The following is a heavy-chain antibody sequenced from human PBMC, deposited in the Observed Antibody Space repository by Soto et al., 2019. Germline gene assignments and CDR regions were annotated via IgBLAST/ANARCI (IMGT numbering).Heavy chain of an antibody. D-gene: IGHD3-22*01. Sequence: SVKVSCKASGGTFGSDAITWVRQAPGQGLEWVGRIIPIFGTTNYAQNLQGRVTISADKSTLTSYMELHSLTSDDTALYYCARDRTDSGYYTNWLDPWGQGTQVPVSS. CDR3: ARDRTDSGYYTNWLDP. J-gene: IGHJ5*02. CDR2: IIPIFGTT. V-gene: IGHV1-69*06. CDR1: GGTFGSDA.